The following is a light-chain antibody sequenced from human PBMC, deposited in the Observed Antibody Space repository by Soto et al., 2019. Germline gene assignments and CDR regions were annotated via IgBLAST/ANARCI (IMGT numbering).Light chain of an antibody. V-gene: IGLV2-11*01. J-gene: IGLJ2*01. Sequence: QSVLTQPRSVSGPPGQSVSISCSGTSSDVGTYNYVSWYQQHPGKAPKLMIYDVTNRPSGVSNRFSGSKSGNTASLTISGLQAEDEADYSCISYTSNTTVIFGGGTKVTVL. CDR2: DVT. CDR3: ISYTSNTTVI. CDR1: SSDVGTYNY.